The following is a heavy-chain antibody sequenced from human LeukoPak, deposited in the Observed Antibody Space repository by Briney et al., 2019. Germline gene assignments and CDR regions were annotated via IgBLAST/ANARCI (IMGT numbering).Heavy chain of an antibody. CDR3: ARDQGNWNSYYMDV. CDR1: GVSISSGGSY. D-gene: IGHD1-1*01. CDR2: IYTSGTT. V-gene: IGHV4-61*02. Sequence: PSETLSLTCTVSGVSISSGGSYWNWIRQPAGKGLEWIGRIYTSGTTNYNPSLKSRFTISVDTSKNQFSLKLSSVTAADTAVYYCARDQGNWNSYYMDVWGKGTTVTVSS. J-gene: IGHJ6*03.